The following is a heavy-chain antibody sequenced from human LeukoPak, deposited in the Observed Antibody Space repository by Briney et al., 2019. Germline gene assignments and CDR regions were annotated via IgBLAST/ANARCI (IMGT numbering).Heavy chain of an antibody. D-gene: IGHD4-17*01. V-gene: IGHV4-59*01. Sequence: SETLSLTCTVSGGSLSSYFWSWIRQPPGKGLEWIGYIYYSGSTNYNPSLKSRVTISVDTSKSQFSLNLRSVTAADTAVYYCARGYTVTTGYSMDVWGQGTTVTVSS. CDR2: IYYSGST. J-gene: IGHJ6*02. CDR3: ARGYTVTTGYSMDV. CDR1: GGSLSSYF.